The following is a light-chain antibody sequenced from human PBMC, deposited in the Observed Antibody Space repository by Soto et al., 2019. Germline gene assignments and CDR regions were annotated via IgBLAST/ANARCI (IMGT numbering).Light chain of an antibody. CDR3: QQHTTYPPWT. CDR2: KAS. Sequence: DIQMTQSPSTLSASVGDRVTITCRASQSISSWLAWYQQKPGKAPKLLIYKASSLESGVSSRFSGSGSGTEFTLTISSLQPDDFATYHCQQHTTYPPWTFGQGTKVEIK. CDR1: QSISSW. J-gene: IGKJ1*01. V-gene: IGKV1-5*03.